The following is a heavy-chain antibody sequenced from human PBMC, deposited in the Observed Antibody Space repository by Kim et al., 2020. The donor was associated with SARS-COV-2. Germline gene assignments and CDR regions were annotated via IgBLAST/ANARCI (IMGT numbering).Heavy chain of an antibody. CDR1: GGSFSGYY. J-gene: IGHJ6*02. CDR3: ARDSNVASLYYYYGMDV. Sequence: SETLSLTCAVYGGSFSGYYWSWIRQPPGKGLEWIGEINHSGSTNYNPSLKSRVTISVDTSKNQFSLKLSSVTAADTAVYYCARDSNVASLYYYYGMDVWGQGTTVTVSS. CDR2: INHSGST. V-gene: IGHV4-34*01. D-gene: IGHD2-2*01.